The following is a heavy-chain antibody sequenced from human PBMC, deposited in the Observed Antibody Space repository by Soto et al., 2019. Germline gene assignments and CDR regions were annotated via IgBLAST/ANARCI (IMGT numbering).Heavy chain of an antibody. CDR1: RLTFSNYA. Sequence: HPGGSLRLSCVISRLTFSNYALSWVRQAPGKGLVWVSRINSDGSSTSYADSVKGRFTISRDNAKNTLYLQMNSLRAEDTAVYYCASPGPYMTTVTKNAFDIWGQGTMVTVS. J-gene: IGHJ3*02. V-gene: IGHV3-74*01. D-gene: IGHD4-17*01. CDR2: INSDGSST. CDR3: ASPGPYMTTVTKNAFDI.